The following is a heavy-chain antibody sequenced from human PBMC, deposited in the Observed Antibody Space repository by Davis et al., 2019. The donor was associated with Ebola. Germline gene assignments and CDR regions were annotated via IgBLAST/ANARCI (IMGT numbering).Heavy chain of an antibody. Sequence: MPSETLSLTCTVSGGSISSYYWSWIRQPPGKGLEWIGYIYYSGSTNYNPSLKSRVTISVDKSKNQFSLKLSSVTAADTAVYYCAGDYYDSSGYYGSLDYWGQGTLVTVSS. CDR3: AGDYYDSSGYYGSLDY. D-gene: IGHD3-22*01. CDR1: GGSISSYY. V-gene: IGHV4-59*12. J-gene: IGHJ4*02. CDR2: IYYSGST.